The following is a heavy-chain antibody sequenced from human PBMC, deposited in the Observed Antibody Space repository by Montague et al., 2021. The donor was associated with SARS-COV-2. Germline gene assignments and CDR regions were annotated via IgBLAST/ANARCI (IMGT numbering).Heavy chain of an antibody. V-gene: IGHV2-70*11. CDR3: ARIPDDSLTGLIYGMDF. D-gene: IGHD3-9*01. CDR1: GFSLSTSGLC. CDR2: IDWDDDK. Sequence: PALVKPTQTLTLTCTFSGFSLSTSGLCVSWIRQPPGKALEWLARIDWDDDKYYSTSLKTRLTISKDTSKNQVVLTMTNMDPVGTATYYCARIPDDSLTGLIYGMDFWGQGTTVTVSS. J-gene: IGHJ6*02.